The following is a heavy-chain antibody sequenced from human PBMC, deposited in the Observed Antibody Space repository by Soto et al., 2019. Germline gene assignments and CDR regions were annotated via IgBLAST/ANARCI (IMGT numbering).Heavy chain of an antibody. D-gene: IGHD6-19*01. CDR3: ARGAWRQGDSSGWQTDS. Sequence: EVQLVQSGAEVKKPGESLRISCKGSGYSFTNYWITWVRQMPGKGLEWMGRIDPSDSYTKYNPSFQGHVSISVDKSINTAYVQWNTLKASDTAMYYCARGAWRQGDSSGWQTDSWGQGTLVTVSS. CDR1: GYSFTNYW. CDR2: IDPSDSYT. J-gene: IGHJ4*02. V-gene: IGHV5-10-1*03.